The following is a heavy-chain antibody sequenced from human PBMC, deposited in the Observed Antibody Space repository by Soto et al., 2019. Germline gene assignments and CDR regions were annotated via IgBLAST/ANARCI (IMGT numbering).Heavy chain of an antibody. J-gene: IGHJ4*02. CDR3: AKRVTTAYYFDY. V-gene: IGHV3-9*01. D-gene: IGHD4-17*01. CDR1: GFTFDDYA. Sequence: GGSLRLSCAASGFTFDDYAMHWVRQAPGKGLEWVSGISWNSGSIGYADSVKGRFTISRDNAKNSLYLQMNSLRAEDTALYYCAKRVTTAYYFDYWGQGTLVTVSS. CDR2: ISWNSGSI.